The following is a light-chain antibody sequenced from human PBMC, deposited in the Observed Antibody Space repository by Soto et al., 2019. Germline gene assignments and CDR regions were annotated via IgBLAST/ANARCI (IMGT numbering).Light chain of an antibody. CDR3: QQYGSSPPYT. V-gene: IGKV3-20*01. J-gene: IGKJ2*01. Sequence: EIVLTQSPGTLSLSPGDSATLSCRASQSVNSNFLAWFQQTPGQAPRLLIYGASSRATDIPDRFSGSGSGTDFTLTISRLEPEDFAVYYCQQYGSSPPYTFGQGTKLEIK. CDR1: QSVNSNF. CDR2: GAS.